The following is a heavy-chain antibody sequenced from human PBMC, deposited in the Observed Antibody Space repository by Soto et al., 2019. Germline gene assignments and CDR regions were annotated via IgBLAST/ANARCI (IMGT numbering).Heavy chain of an antibody. CDR2: ISGSGSNT. D-gene: IGHD1-26*01. V-gene: IGHV3-23*01. J-gene: IGHJ4*02. CDR1: GFTFSTYA. Sequence: LRLSCAASGFTFSTYAMSWVRQAPGKGLEWVSAISGSGSNTYYADSVKGRFTISRDDSKSTLYLQMNSLRAEDTAVYYCARDPSHSYYTLFYYFDSWGQGALVTVSS. CDR3: ARDPSHSYYTLFYYFDS.